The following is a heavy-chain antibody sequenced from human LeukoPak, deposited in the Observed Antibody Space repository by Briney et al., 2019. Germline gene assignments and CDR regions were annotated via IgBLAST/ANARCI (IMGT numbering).Heavy chain of an antibody. D-gene: IGHD1-1*01. CDR1: AGSISSSAYD. J-gene: IGHJ6*03. CDR3: ARHIWGGTGTAGYHYYMDV. Sequence: SETLSLTCTVSAGSISSSAYDCGWIRQPLGNGLERIGTMDYDGCTYSNPSLKSRVDISVDTSKNPFSPKLSSVTAADTAVYHCARHIWGGTGTAGYHYYMDVWGKGTTVTVSS. V-gene: IGHV4-39*01. CDR2: MDYDGCT.